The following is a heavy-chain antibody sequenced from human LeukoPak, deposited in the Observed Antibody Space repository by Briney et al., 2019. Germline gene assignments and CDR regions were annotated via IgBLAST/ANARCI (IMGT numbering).Heavy chain of an antibody. J-gene: IGHJ6*03. CDR1: GFTFSSYA. D-gene: IGHD3-10*01. V-gene: IGHV3-23*01. Sequence: GGSLRLSCAASGFTFSSYAMSWVRQAPGKGLEWVSAISGSGGSTYYADSVKGRFTISRDNSKNTLYLQMNSLRAEDTAVYYCAKDGNYYGSGSYYSFGSRYYYYMDVWGKGTTVTVSS. CDR3: AKDGNYYGSGSYYSFGSRYYYYMDV. CDR2: ISGSGGST.